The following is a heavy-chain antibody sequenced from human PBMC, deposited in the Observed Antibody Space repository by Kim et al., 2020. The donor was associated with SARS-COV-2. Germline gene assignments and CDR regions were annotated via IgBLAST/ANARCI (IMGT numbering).Heavy chain of an antibody. J-gene: IGHJ4*02. CDR1: GFSFSSYA. V-gene: IGHV3-23*01. CDR2: ITGSGDNT. D-gene: IGHD3-10*01. CDR3: AKQYLCRELDY. Sequence: GGSLRLSCAASGFSFSSYAMTWVRQAPGKGLEWVSNITGSGDNTYYADSVKGRFTFSRDNSKNTLYLQMNSLRAEDTAVYYCAKQYLCRELDYWGAGTLVSVSP.